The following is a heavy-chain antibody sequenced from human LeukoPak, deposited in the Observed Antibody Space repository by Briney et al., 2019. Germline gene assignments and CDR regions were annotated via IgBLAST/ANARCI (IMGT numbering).Heavy chain of an antibody. D-gene: IGHD6-13*01. J-gene: IGHJ4*02. CDR1: GFNFNNYG. CDR2: ISGSGGGST. Sequence: GGSLRLSCAASGFNFNNYGMSWVRQAPGKGLEWVSGISGSGGGSTYYADSVKGRFTISRDNSKNTLYLQMNSLRAEDTAVYYCAKDGYSSSRYALLNYFDYWGQGTLVTVSS. CDR3: AKDGYSSSRYALLNYFDY. V-gene: IGHV3-23*01.